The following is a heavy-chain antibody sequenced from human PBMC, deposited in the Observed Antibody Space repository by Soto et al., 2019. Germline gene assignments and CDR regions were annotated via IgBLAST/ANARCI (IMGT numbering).Heavy chain of an antibody. CDR1: GGSFSCYY. CDR3: AKSVTAANPPNWFDP. V-gene: IGHV4-34*01. D-gene: IGHD2-21*02. Sequence: ETLSLTCAVYGGSFSCYYWSWIRQPPGKGLEWIGGINHSGSTNDNPSLKRRVTISEDTSKNQFSLKLSSVTAAATAGYYCAKSVTAANPPNWFDPWGQGTLVTVSS. CDR2: INHSGST. J-gene: IGHJ5*02.